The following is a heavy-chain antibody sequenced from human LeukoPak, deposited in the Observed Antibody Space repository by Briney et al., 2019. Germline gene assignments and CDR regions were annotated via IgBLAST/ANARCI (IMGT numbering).Heavy chain of an antibody. V-gene: IGHV3-23*01. J-gene: IGHJ4*02. D-gene: IGHD2-21*02. CDR3: AKCMSGSGVCLNFDS. CDR1: GFTFDDYG. CDR2: ISGTDSGT. Sequence: GGSLRLSCAASGFTFDDYGMSWVRQAPGKGLQWVSGISGTDSGTYYTDSVKGRFTISRDNSKNTVYLQIDSLRAEDTAVYYCAKCMSGSGVCLNFDSWGQGILVTVSS.